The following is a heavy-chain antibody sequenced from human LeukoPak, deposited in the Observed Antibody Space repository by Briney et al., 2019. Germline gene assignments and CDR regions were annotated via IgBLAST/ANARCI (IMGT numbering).Heavy chain of an antibody. CDR1: GGSFSGYY. CDR2: INHSGST. D-gene: IGHD3-10*01. CDR3: ARDYGWGSYYNGRNWFDP. J-gene: IGHJ5*02. Sequence: SETLSLTCAVYGGSFSGYYWSWIRQPPGKGLEWIGEINHSGSTNYNPSLKSRVTISVDTSKNQFSLRLSSVTAADTAVYYCARDYGWGSYYNGRNWFDPWGQGTLVTVSS. V-gene: IGHV4-34*01.